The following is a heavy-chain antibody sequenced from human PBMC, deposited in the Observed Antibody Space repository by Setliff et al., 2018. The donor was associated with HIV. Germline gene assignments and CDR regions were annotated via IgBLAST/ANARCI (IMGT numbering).Heavy chain of an antibody. Sequence: SVKVSCKASGGTFSSYAFSWVRQAPGQGLEWMGGIIPMLAVANYAQNFQGRVTITADKSTSTAYMELSSLRSEDTAVYYCARGRYYYDTSGYFPPPYWGQGTLVTVSS. J-gene: IGHJ4*02. D-gene: IGHD3-22*01. CDR1: GGTFSSYA. CDR2: IIPMLAVA. CDR3: ARGRYYYDTSGYFPPPY. V-gene: IGHV1-69*10.